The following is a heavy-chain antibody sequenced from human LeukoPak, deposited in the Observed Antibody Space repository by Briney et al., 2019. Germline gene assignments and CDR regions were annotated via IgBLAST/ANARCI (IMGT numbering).Heavy chain of an antibody. CDR1: GFTFSSYA. D-gene: IGHD5-24*01. V-gene: IGHV3-23*01. CDR3: ARDERSIQFNF. CDR2: ISGSAGST. Sequence: QSGGSLRLSCATSGFTFSSYAMSWVRQAPGKGLEWVSGISGSAGSTYYADSVKGRFTISRDNSKNTMYLYMNSLRAEDTALYFCARDERSIQFNFWGQGTLVTVSS. J-gene: IGHJ4*02.